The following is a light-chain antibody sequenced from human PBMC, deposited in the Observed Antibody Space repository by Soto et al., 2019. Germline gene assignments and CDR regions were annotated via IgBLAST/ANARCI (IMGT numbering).Light chain of an antibody. V-gene: IGKV1-39*01. J-gene: IGKJ5*01. CDR3: HQSYSTPPT. Sequence: DIQMTQSPSSLSASVGDRVTITCRASQSISSYLNWYQQKPGKAPQLLIYAAFSLQSGVPSRFSGSVSGTDFSLTISSLQPEDFATYFCHQSYSTPPTFGHGTRLDIK. CDR2: AAF. CDR1: QSISSY.